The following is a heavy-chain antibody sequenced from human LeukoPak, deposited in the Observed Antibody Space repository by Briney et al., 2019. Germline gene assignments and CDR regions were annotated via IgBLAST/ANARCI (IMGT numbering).Heavy chain of an antibody. V-gene: IGHV3-30-3*01. CDR2: ISYDGSNK. CDR3: AREFFDIAVVPAALDY. J-gene: IGHJ4*02. CDR1: GFTFSSYA. D-gene: IGHD2-2*01. Sequence: GGSLRLSCAASGFTFSSYAMHWVRQAPGKGLEWVAVISYDGSNKYYADSVKGRFTISRDNSKNTLYLQMNSLRAEDTAVYYCAREFFDIAVVPAALDYWGQGTLVTVSS.